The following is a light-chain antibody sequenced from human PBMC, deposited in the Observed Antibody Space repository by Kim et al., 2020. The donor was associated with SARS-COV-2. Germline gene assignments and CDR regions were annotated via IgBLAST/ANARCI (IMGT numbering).Light chain of an antibody. CDR2: SAS. J-gene: IGKJ2*02. V-gene: IGKV3-20*01. CDR1: QKISSSF. CDR3: QQYATSPGGT. Sequence: EPVFTQSPGTLSLSPGETATLSCRTSQKISSSFVAWYQQKPGQAPRLLIYSASSRTTGIPDRFSGSGSGTDFTLTISRLEPEDFAIYYCQQYATSPGGTFGQGTKLEI.